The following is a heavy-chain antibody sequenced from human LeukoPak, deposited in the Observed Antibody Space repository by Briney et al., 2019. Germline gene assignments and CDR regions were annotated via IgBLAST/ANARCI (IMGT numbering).Heavy chain of an antibody. V-gene: IGHV1-2*02. CDR1: GYTFTGYY. CDR2: INPNSGGT. J-gene: IGHJ3*02. CDR3: ARVASTTRRHDVFDI. Sequence: ASVKVSCKASGYTFTGYYIHWVRQAPGQGLEWMGWINPNSGGTNSVQKFQGRVTMTRDTSISTAYMELSRLRSDDTAVYYCARVASTTRRHDVFDIWGQGTMVIVSS. D-gene: IGHD1-1*01.